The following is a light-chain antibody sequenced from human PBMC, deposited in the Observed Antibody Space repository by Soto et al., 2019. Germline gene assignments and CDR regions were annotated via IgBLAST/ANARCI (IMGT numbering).Light chain of an antibody. V-gene: IGLV3-21*02. CDR2: DDS. J-gene: IGLJ1*01. Sequence: SYELTQPPSVSVAPGQTARITCGGDTIGTNTVHWYQQKPGQAPALVVHDDSGRPSGIPERFSGSNSGNTATLTISRVEAGDEADYYCQVWDKSSRDHFYVFGTGTKVTIL. CDR1: TIGTNT. CDR3: QVWDKSSRDHFYV.